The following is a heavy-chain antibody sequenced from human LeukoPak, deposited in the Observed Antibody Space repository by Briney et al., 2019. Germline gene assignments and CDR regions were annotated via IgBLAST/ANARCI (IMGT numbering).Heavy chain of an antibody. V-gene: IGHV1-69*05. CDR3: AKRDYYDSSGYYYGY. D-gene: IGHD3-22*01. CDR2: IIPIFGTA. CDR1: GGTFSSYA. Sequence: SVKVSFKASGGTFSSYAISWVRQAPGQGLEGMGGIIPIFGTANYAQKFQGRVTITTDESTSTAYMELSSLRSEDTAVYYCAKRDYYDSSGYYYGYWGQGTLVTVSS. J-gene: IGHJ4*02.